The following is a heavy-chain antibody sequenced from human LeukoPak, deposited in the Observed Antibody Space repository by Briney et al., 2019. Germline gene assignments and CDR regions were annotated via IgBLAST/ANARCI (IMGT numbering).Heavy chain of an antibody. CDR2: IYYSGST. D-gene: IGHD3-10*01. CDR3: ARVFYGSGSYYRRYYYYGMDV. J-gene: IGHJ6*02. CDR1: GGPISSGDYY. Sequence: SQTLSLTCTVSGGPISSGDYYWSWIRQPPGKGLEWIGYIYYSGSTYYNPSLKSRVTISVDTSKNQFSLKLSSATAADTAVYYCARVFYGSGSYYRRYYYYGMDVWGQGTTVTVSS. V-gene: IGHV4-30-4*01.